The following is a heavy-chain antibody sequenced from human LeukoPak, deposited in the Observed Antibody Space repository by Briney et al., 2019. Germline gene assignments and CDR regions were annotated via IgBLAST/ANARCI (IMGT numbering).Heavy chain of an antibody. CDR1: GGSISSYY. V-gene: IGHV4-59*01. J-gene: IGHJ4*02. Sequence: SETLSLTCTVSGGSISSYYWSWIRQPPGKGLEWIGYIYYSGSTNYNPSLKSRVTISVDTSKNQFSLKLSSVTAADTAVYYCARANFSYADPIFDYWGQGTLVTVSS. CDR2: IYYSGST. CDR3: ARANFSYADPIFDY. D-gene: IGHD1-26*01.